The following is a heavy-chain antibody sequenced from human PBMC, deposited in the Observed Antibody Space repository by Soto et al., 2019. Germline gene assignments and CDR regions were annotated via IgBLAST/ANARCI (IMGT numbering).Heavy chain of an antibody. Sequence: QVQLVESGGGVVRPGRSLRLSCAASGFTFSNHAMHWVRQAPGKGLEWVAGISPDGGTEGQADSVKGRFAISRDNSNNTLFLEMNSLTPEDTAVYYCARRFLEWFNNGLGVWGQGTTVTVSS. J-gene: IGHJ6*02. D-gene: IGHD3-3*01. V-gene: IGHV3-30*09. CDR3: ARRFLEWFNNGLGV. CDR1: GFTFSNHA. CDR2: ISPDGGTE.